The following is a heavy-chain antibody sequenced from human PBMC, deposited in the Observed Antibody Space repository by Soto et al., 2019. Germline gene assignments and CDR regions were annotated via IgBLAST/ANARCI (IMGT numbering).Heavy chain of an antibody. CDR1: GYTFTIYD. CDR3: ARASGPPYYYYYMDV. CDR2: MNPNSGNT. J-gene: IGHJ6*03. D-gene: IGHD2-8*02. Sequence: ASVKVSCKASGYTFTIYDINWVRQATGQGLEWMGWMNPNSGNTGYAQKFQGRVTMARNTSISTAYMELSSLRSEDTAVYYCARASGPPYYYYYMDVWGKGTTVTVSS. V-gene: IGHV1-8*01.